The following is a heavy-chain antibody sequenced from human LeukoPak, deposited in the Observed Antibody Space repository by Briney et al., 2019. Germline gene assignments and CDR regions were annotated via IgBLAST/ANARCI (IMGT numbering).Heavy chain of an antibody. CDR3: ARDRNLYSGSFAS. D-gene: IGHD1-26*01. J-gene: IGHJ4*02. V-gene: IGHV1-2*06. Sequence: ASVTVSCTASGYTFSGDYVHWVRQAPGQGLEWMGRINPSTGGTTYAQKFQGRVTMTRDTSVSTAYMELNRLTSDDTAVYFCARDRNLYSGSFASWGQGTLVTVSS. CDR2: INPSTGGT. CDR1: GYTFSGDY.